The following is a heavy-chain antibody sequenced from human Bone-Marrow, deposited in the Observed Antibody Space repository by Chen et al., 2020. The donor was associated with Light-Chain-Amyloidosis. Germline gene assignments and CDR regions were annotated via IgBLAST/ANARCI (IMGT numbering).Heavy chain of an antibody. V-gene: IGHV3-21*02. D-gene: IGHD6-19*01. CDR2: VSSSSNYI. CDR1: RSSFNTYS. Sequence: RLVESGGGLDKPGESLRLSCSASRSSFNTYSMNWVRQAPGKGLEWVSSVSSSSNYIYYADSVKGRFTISRDNARNSLYLQMDSLRVEDTATYYCVRDGQWLAQPFDFWGQGTLVAVSS. CDR3: VRDGQWLAQPFDF. J-gene: IGHJ4*02.